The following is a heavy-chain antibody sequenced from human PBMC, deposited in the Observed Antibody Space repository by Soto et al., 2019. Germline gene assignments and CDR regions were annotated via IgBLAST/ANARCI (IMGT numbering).Heavy chain of an antibody. V-gene: IGHV3-53*04. D-gene: IGHD3-3*01. J-gene: IGHJ6*03. CDR2: IYSGGST. CDR3: ASSRTYYDFWSGYPLRSYYYYYMDV. Sequence: GGSLRLSCAASGFTVGSNYRSWVRQDPGKGLEWVSVIYSGGSTYYADSVKGRFTISRHNSKNTLYLQMNSLRAEDTAVYYCASSRTYYDFWSGYPLRSYYYYYMDVWGKGTTVTVSS. CDR1: GFTVGSNY.